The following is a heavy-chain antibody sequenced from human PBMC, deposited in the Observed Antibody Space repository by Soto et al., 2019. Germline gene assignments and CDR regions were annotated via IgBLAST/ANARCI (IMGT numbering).Heavy chain of an antibody. J-gene: IGHJ6*03. CDR1: GFTFSSYD. V-gene: IGHV3-13*01. CDR2: IGTAGDT. CDR3: AREYCSGGSCYGYMDV. Sequence: AGGSLRLSCAASGFTFSSYDMHWVRQATGKGLGWVSAIGTAGDTYYPGSVKGRFTISRENAKNSLYLQMNSLRAGDTAVYYCAREYCSGGSCYGYMDVWGKGTTVTVSS. D-gene: IGHD2-15*01.